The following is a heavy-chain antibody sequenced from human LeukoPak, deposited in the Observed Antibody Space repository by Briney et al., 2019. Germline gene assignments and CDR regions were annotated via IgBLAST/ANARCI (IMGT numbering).Heavy chain of an antibody. J-gene: IGHJ3*02. D-gene: IGHD6-13*01. CDR3: ARGSSSSWYQAFDI. CDR2: INHSGST. V-gene: IGHV4-34*01. CDR1: GGSFSGYY. Sequence: SXTLSLTCAVYGGSFSGYYWSWIRQPPGKGLEWIGEINHSGSTNYNPSLKRRVTISVDTSKNQFSLKLSSVTAADTAVYYCARGSSSSWYQAFDIWGQGTMVTVSS.